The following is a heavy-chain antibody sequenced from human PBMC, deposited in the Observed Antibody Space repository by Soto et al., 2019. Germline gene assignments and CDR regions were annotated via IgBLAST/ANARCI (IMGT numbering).Heavy chain of an antibody. Sequence: GVSVKVSCKTSGYTFSNYGITWVRQAPGQPLEWLGWISLYSDGTNYAQKFQGRVSMTTDTSTTTAYMELRSLRSDDTAVYYCARVVPGAEAWFGPWGQVTLVTLSS. D-gene: IGHD2-2*01. CDR1: GYTFSNYG. CDR3: ARVVPGAEAWFGP. V-gene: IGHV1-18*01. CDR2: ISLYSDGT. J-gene: IGHJ5*02.